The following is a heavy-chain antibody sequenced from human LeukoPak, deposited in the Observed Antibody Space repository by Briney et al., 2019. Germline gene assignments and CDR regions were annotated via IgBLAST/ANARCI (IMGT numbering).Heavy chain of an antibody. J-gene: IGHJ4*02. CDR1: GGSISSYY. Sequence: SETLSLTCTVSGGSISSYYWSWIRQPPGKGLEWIGYIYYSGSTNYNPSLKSRVTISVDTSKNQFSLKLSSVTAADTAVYYCARTATTGDYLDYWGQGTLVTVSS. CDR3: ARTATTGDYLDY. D-gene: IGHD1-1*01. V-gene: IGHV4-59*01. CDR2: IYYSGST.